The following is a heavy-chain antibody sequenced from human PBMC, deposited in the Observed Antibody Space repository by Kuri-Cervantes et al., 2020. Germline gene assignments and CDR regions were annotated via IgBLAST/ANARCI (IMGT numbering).Heavy chain of an antibody. Sequence: GGSLRLSCAASGFTFSSYSMNWVRQAPGKGLEWVSSISSSSSYIYYADSVKGRFTISRDNAKNSVYLQMNGLRDEDTGVYYCAREVWDNYCGGGSCHWNAFDTWGQGTMVTVSS. D-gene: IGHD2-15*01. CDR3: AREVWDNYCGGGSCHWNAFDT. CDR2: ISSSSSYI. V-gene: IGHV3-21*01. J-gene: IGHJ3*02. CDR1: GFTFSSYS.